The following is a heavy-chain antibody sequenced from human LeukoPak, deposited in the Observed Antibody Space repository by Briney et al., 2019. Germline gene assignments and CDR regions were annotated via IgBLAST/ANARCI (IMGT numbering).Heavy chain of an antibody. V-gene: IGHV4-59*08. D-gene: IGHD5-12*01. CDR1: GGSISRYY. Sequence: PSETLSLTCTVSGGSISRYYWSWIRPPPGKGLEWIGYIYYSGIMNYNPSLRSRVTISVDTSKNQFSLKLSSVTTADTAVYYCARQSAYDLDYWGQGTLVTVSS. CDR3: ARQSAYDLDY. CDR2: IYYSGIM. J-gene: IGHJ4*02.